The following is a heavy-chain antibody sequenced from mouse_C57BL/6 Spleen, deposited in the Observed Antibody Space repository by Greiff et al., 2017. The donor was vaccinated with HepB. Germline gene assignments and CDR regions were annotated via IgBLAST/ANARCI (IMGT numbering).Heavy chain of an antibody. CDR2: IRLKSDNYAT. CDR3: TGWVYYFDY. CDR1: GFTFSNYW. V-gene: IGHV6-3*01. Sequence: EVKLVESGGGLVQPGGSMKLSCVASGFTFSNYWMNWVRQSPEKGLEWVAQIRLKSDNYATHYAESVKGRFTISRDDSKSSVYLQMNNLRAEDTGIYYGTGWVYYFDYWGQGTTLTVSS. D-gene: IGHD4-1*01. J-gene: IGHJ2*01.